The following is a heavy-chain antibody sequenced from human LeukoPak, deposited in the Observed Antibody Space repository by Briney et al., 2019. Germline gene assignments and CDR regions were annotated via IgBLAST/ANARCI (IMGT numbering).Heavy chain of an antibody. J-gene: IGHJ4*02. Sequence: GGSLRLSCAASGFTFSSYSMNWVRQAPGKGLEWVSSISSSSSYIYYADSVKGRFTISRDNAKNSLYLQMNSLRAEDTAVYYCARAPYSSGCIDYWGQGTLVTVSS. V-gene: IGHV3-21*01. CDR1: GFTFSSYS. CDR3: ARAPYSSGCIDY. D-gene: IGHD6-19*01. CDR2: ISSSSSYI.